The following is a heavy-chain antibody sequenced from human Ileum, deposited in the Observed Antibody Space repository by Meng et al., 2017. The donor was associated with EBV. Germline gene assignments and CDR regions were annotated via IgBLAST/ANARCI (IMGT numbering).Heavy chain of an antibody. CDR2: IYHSGST. CDR1: GDSISSNNW. V-gene: IGHV4-4*02. CDR3: ASGRDYAWHS. Sequence: VQVQESCPGLVKPSGTLSLTCAVSGDSISSNNWWSWVRQPPGKGLEWIGEIYHSGSTNYNPSFKSRVTMSVDKSKNQISLNLSSVTAADTAVYYCASGRDYAWHSWGRGTLVTVSS. D-gene: IGHD4-17*01. J-gene: IGHJ4*02.